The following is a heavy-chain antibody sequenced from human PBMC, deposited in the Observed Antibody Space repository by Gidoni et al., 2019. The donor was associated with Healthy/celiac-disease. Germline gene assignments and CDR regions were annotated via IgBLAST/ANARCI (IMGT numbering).Heavy chain of an antibody. CDR3: ARGGSSSSASYYYYYMDV. CDR2: IYSGGST. D-gene: IGHD6-6*01. V-gene: IGHV3-53*02. J-gene: IGHJ6*03. Sequence: EVQLVETGGGWIQPGGSLRLSCAASGFTVSSNYMSWGRQAPGKGLEWVSVIYSGGSTYYADSVKGRFTISRDNTKNTLYLQMNSLRAEDTAVYYCARGGSSSSASYYYYYMDVWGKGTTVTVSS. CDR1: GFTVSSNY.